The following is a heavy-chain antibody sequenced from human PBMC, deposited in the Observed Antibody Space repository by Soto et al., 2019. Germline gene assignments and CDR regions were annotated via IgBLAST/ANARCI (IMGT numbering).Heavy chain of an antibody. CDR1: GYSFAGYW. V-gene: IGHV5-10-1*01. CDR3: ARQIYDSDTGPNFQYYFDS. J-gene: IGHJ4*02. CDR2: IDPSDSQT. Sequence: GESLKISCKGSGYSFAGYWITWVRQKPGKSLEWMGRIDPSDSQTYYSPSFRGHVTISVTKSITTVFLQWSSLRASDTAMYYCARQIYDSDTGPNFQYYFDSWGQGTPVTVYS. D-gene: IGHD3-22*01.